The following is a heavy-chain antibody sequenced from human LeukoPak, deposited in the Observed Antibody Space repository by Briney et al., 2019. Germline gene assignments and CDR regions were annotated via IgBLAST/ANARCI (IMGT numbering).Heavy chain of an antibody. CDR2: ISAYNGNT. V-gene: IGHV1-18*01. CDR3: ARVARWFGEPYYYYGMDV. CDR1: GYTFTSYG. D-gene: IGHD3-10*01. Sequence: ASVKVSCKASGYTFTSYGISGVRQAPGQGLEWMGWISAYNGNTNYAQKLQGRVTMTTDTSTSTAYMELRSLRPDDTAVHYCARVARWFGEPYYYYGMDVWGQGTTVTVSS. J-gene: IGHJ6*02.